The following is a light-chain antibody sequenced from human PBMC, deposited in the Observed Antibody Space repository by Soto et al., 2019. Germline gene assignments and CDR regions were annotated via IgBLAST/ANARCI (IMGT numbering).Light chain of an antibody. CDR3: QQYGSSPLT. Sequence: EGVLTQSPGTLSLSRGERAALSCRASQTVRNNYLAWYQQKPGQAPRLLIYDASSRATGIPDRFSGGGSGTDFTLTISRLEPEDFAVYYCQQYGSSPLTFGGGTKVDIK. CDR1: QTVRNNY. J-gene: IGKJ4*01. CDR2: DAS. V-gene: IGKV3-20*01.